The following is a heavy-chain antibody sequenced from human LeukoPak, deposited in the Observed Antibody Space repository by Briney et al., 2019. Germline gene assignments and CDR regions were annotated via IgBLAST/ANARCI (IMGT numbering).Heavy chain of an antibody. J-gene: IGHJ3*02. CDR2: IYSTGST. CDR1: GGSISSSSYY. CDR3: ARHGKYGDYAQDAFDI. V-gene: IGHV4-61*05. D-gene: IGHD4-17*01. Sequence: SETLSLTCTVSGGSISSSSYYWGWIRQPPGKGLEWIGYIYSTGSTNYNPSLKSRVTISIDTSKNHFSLKVTSVTAAGTAVYYCARHGKYGDYAQDAFDIWGQGAVVTVSS.